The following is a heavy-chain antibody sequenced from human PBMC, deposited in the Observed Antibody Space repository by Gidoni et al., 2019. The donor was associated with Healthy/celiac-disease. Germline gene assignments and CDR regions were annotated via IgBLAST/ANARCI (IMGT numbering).Heavy chain of an antibody. V-gene: IGHV4-34*01. J-gene: IGHJ6*03. Sequence: QVQLQQWGAGLLKPSETLSLTCAVYGGSFSGYYCSWIRQPPGKGLEWIGEINHSGSTNYNPSLKSRVTISVDTSKNQFYLKLSSVTAADTAVYYCARGRRITMVRGAIYYYYMDVWGKGTTVTVSS. D-gene: IGHD3-10*01. CDR1: GGSFSGYY. CDR3: ARGRRITMVRGAIYYYYMDV. CDR2: INHSGST.